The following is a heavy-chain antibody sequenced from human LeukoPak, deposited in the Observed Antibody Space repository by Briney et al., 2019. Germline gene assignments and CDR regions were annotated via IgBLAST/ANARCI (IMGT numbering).Heavy chain of an antibody. D-gene: IGHD7-27*01. Sequence: ASVKVSCKASGYTFTGYYMHWVRPAPGQGLEWMGWINPNSGGTNYAQKFQGWVTMTRDTSISTAYMELSRLRSDDTAVYYCAREGSWGENPDYWGQGTLVTVSS. CDR3: AREGSWGENPDY. CDR1: GYTFTGYY. V-gene: IGHV1-2*04. CDR2: INPNSGGT. J-gene: IGHJ4*02.